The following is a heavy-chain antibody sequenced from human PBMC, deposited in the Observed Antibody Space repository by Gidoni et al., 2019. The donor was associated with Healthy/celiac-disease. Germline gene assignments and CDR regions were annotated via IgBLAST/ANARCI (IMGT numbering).Heavy chain of an antibody. CDR1: GFSLSTSGVG. J-gene: IGHJ6*02. V-gene: IGHV2-5*01. Sequence: QITLKESGPTLVKPTQTLTLTCTFSGFSLSTSGVGVGWIRQPPGKALEWLALIYWNDDKCYSPSLKSRLTITKDTSKNQVVLTMTNMDPVDTATYYCARDLWIQLQYYYYYYGMDVWGQGTTVTVSS. CDR2: IYWNDDK. D-gene: IGHD5-18*01. CDR3: ARDLWIQLQYYYYYYGMDV.